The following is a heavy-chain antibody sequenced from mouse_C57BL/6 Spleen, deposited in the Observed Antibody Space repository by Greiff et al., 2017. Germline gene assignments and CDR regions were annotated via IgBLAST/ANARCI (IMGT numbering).Heavy chain of an antibody. D-gene: IGHD1-1*01. CDR3: ARCGAMGYGSSYGD. Sequence: QVQLQQPGAELVKPGASVKLSCKASGYTFTSYWMHWVKQRPGQGLAWIGMIHPNRGSTNYNEKFKSKATLTVDKSSSTAYMQLSSLTSEDSAVYYCARCGAMGYGSSYGDWGKGTTLTGSS. V-gene: IGHV1-64*01. J-gene: IGHJ2*01. CDR2: IHPNRGST. CDR1: GYTFTSYW.